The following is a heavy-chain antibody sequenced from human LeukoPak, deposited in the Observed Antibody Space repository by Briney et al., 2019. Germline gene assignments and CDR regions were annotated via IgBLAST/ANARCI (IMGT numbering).Heavy chain of an antibody. CDR1: GFTFSSYA. J-gene: IGHJ4*02. CDR2: IYSGGST. V-gene: IGHV3-53*04. D-gene: IGHD5-18*01. CDR3: ARAPVDTAMVDY. Sequence: GGSLRLSCAASGFTFSSYAMSWVRQAPGKGLEWVSVIYSGGSTYYADSVKGRFTISRHNSKNTLYLQMNSLRAEDTAVYYCARAPVDTAMVDYWGQGTLVTVSS.